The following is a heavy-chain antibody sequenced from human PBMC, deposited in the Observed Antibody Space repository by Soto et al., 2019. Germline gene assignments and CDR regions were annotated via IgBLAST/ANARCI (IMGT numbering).Heavy chain of an antibody. CDR2: INPSGGST. J-gene: IGHJ6*02. V-gene: IGHV1-46*03. D-gene: IGHD2-2*01. Sequence: QVQLVQSGAEVKKPGASVKVSCKASGYTFTSYYMHWVRQAPGQGLEWIGIINPSGGSTSYAQKFQGRVTMTRDTSTSTVYMELSSLRSEDTAVYYCARVGVVVPAAAYYYGMDVWGQGTTVTVSS. CDR1: GYTFTSYY. CDR3: ARVGVVVPAAAYYYGMDV.